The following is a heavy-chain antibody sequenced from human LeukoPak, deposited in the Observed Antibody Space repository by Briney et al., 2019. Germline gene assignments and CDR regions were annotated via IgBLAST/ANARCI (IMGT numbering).Heavy chain of an antibody. D-gene: IGHD3-22*01. V-gene: IGHV3-7*01. Sequence: GGSLRLSCAASGFTFSSYWMTWVRQAPGKGLEWVASINEDGSEKHYVDSVEGRFSISRDNPKSALYLQMNTLSAEDTAVYYCARDSPEEYYYDSSGPADAFDIWGQGTMVTVSS. J-gene: IGHJ3*02. CDR1: GFTFSSYW. CDR2: INEDGSEK. CDR3: ARDSPEEYYYDSSGPADAFDI.